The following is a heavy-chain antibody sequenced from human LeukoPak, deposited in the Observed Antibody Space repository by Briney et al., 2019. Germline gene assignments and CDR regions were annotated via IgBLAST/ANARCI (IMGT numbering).Heavy chain of an antibody. V-gene: IGHV1-69*13. CDR1: RGTFSSYA. J-gene: IGHJ4*02. D-gene: IGHD3-22*01. CDR2: IIPIFGTA. CDR3: ARDPPLYDSSGYYSESDY. Sequence: SVKASCKASRGTFSSYAMSWVRQAPGQGLEWMGGIIPIFGTANYAQKFQGRVTITADESTSTAYMELSSLRSEDTAVYYCARDPPLYDSSGYYSESDYWGQGTLVTVSS.